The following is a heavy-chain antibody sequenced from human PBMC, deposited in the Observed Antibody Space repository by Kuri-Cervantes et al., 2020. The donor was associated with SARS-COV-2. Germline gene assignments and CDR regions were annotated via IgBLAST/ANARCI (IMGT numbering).Heavy chain of an antibody. V-gene: IGHV5-51*01. J-gene: IGHJ4*02. D-gene: IGHD3-16*01. CDR2: ICPGDSDT. CDR3: ARSTWGSYFDF. Sequence: GESLKISCKGSGYSFTSYWIGWVRQMPGKGLEWMGIICPGDSDTRYSPSFQGQVAISADRSIGTAYLQWSSLMASDTAMYYCARSTWGSYFDFWGQGTLVTVSS. CDR1: GYSFTSYW.